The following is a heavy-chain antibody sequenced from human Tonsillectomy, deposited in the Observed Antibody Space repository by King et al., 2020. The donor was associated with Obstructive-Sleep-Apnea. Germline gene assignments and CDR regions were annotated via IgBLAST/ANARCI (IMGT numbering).Heavy chain of an antibody. CDR1: GFTFSSYA. V-gene: IGHV3-64D*06. D-gene: IGHD6-13*01. Sequence: VQLVESGGGLVQPGGSLRLSCSASGFTFSSYAMHWVRQAPGKGLEYVSAISSNGGSTYYADSVKGRFTTSRDNSKNTLYLQMRSQGAEETAVYYCVKDQFLAAAGTFDPWGQGTLVTVSS. CDR2: ISSNGGST. CDR3: VKDQFLAAAGTFDP. J-gene: IGHJ5*02.